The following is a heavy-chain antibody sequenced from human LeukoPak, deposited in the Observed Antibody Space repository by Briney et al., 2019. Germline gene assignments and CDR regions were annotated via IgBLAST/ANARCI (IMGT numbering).Heavy chain of an antibody. CDR3: ARTRKWDCSGGSCYSYYYYYYGMDV. CDR1: GGSISSYY. Sequence: SETLSLTCTVSGGSISSYYWSWIRQPAGKGLEWIGRIYTSGSTNYNPSLKSRVTMSVDTSKNQFSLKLSSVTAADTAVYYCARTRKWDCSGGSCYSYYYYYYGMDVWGQGTTVTVSS. D-gene: IGHD2-15*01. V-gene: IGHV4-4*07. J-gene: IGHJ6*02. CDR2: IYTSGST.